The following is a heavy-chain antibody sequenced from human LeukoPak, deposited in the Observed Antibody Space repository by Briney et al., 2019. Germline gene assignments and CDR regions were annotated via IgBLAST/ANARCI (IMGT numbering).Heavy chain of an antibody. Sequence: LPGGSLRLSCAASGFTFSSYSMNWVRQAPGKGLEWVSYISSSSTIYYADSVKGRFTISRDNAKNSLYLQMNSLRDEDTAVYYCARDRYYDFWSGYYVSMDVWGQGTTVTVSS. D-gene: IGHD3-3*01. J-gene: IGHJ6*02. CDR3: ARDRYYDFWSGYYVSMDV. V-gene: IGHV3-48*02. CDR2: ISSSSTI. CDR1: GFTFSSYS.